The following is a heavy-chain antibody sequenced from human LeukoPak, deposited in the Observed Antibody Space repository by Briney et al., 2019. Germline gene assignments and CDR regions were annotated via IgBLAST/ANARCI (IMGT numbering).Heavy chain of an antibody. CDR2: IYYSGST. CDR1: GGSISSSSYY. CDR3: ARQRAYYYGSGSYPISDAFDI. J-gene: IGHJ3*02. Sequence: SETLSLTCTVSGGSISSSSYYWGWIRQPPGKGLEWVGSIYYSGSTYYNPSLKSRVTISVDTSKNRFSLKLSSVTAADTAVYYCARQRAYYYGSGSYPISDAFDIWGQGTMVTVSS. V-gene: IGHV4-39*01. D-gene: IGHD3-10*01.